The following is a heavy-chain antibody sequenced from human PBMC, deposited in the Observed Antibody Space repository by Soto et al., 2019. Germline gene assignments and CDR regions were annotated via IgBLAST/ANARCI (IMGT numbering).Heavy chain of an antibody. CDR2: IHSDGGST. D-gene: IGHD1-26*01. CDR1: GFTFSYYW. Sequence: EVQLVESGGGLVRPGGSLRLSCAASGFTFSYYWMHWVRQAPGKGLVWVSRIHSDGGSTTYADFVKGRFIISRDNARNTVDLQMNSVRVEDTAVYYCARGDRGAFDLWGPGTVVTVSS. CDR3: ARGDRGAFDL. V-gene: IGHV3-74*01. J-gene: IGHJ3*01.